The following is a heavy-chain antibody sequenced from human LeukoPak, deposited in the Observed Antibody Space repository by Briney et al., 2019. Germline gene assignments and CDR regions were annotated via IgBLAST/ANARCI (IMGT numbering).Heavy chain of an antibody. V-gene: IGHV4-59*12. CDR1: GGSISSYY. CDR2: IYYSGST. CDR3: ARGGIAAAYNWFDP. J-gene: IGHJ5*02. D-gene: IGHD6-13*01. Sequence: SETLSLTCTVSGGSISSYYWSWIRQPPGKGLEWIGYIYYSGSTNYNPSLKSRVTMSVDTSKNQFSLKLSSVTAADTAVYYCARGGIAAAYNWFDPWGQGTLVTVSS.